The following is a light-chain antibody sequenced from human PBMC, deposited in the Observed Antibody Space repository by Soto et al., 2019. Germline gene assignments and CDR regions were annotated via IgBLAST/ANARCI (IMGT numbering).Light chain of an antibody. Sequence: QSALTQPASVSGSPRQSITISCTGTSSDVGSYNLVSWYQQHPGKAPKLMIYEGSKRPSGVSNRFSGSKSGNTASLTISGLQAEEEADYYCCSYAGTPYVFGTGTKRTVL. V-gene: IGLV2-23*01. CDR3: CSYAGTPYV. CDR1: SSDVGSYNL. J-gene: IGLJ1*01. CDR2: EGS.